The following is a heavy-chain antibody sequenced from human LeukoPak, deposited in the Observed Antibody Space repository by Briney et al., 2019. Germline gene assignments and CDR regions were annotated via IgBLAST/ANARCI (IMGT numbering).Heavy chain of an antibody. J-gene: IGHJ3*02. V-gene: IGHV4-59*08. D-gene: IGHD3-10*01. CDR2: IYYSGST. CDR1: GGSISSYY. CDR3: ARLAVRGGDAFDI. Sequence: PSETLSLTCTVSGGSISSYYWSWIRQPPGKGLEWIGYIYYSGSTNYNPSLKSRVTISVDTSKNQFSLKLSSVTAADTAVYYCARLAVRGGDAFDIWGQGTMVTVSS.